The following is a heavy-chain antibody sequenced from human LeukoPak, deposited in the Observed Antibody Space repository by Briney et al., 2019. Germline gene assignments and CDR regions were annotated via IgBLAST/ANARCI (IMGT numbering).Heavy chain of an antibody. CDR2: IISDGSST. V-gene: IGHV3-74*01. D-gene: IGHD3-10*01. Sequence: GGSLRLSCAASGFTFSTYWMHWVRQAPGKGLVWVSRIISDGSSTSYADSAKGRFTISRDNAKNTLYLQMNSLRAEDTAVYYCGRGPAYHGDGPGFWGQGTLVTVSS. CDR1: GFTFSTYW. J-gene: IGHJ4*02. CDR3: GRGPAYHGDGPGF.